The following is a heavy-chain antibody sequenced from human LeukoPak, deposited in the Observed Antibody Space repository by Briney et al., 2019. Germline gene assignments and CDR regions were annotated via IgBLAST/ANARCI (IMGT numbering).Heavy chain of an antibody. J-gene: IGHJ4*02. CDR2: IYYSGRT. CDR3: ARQTGSGLFTLP. D-gene: IGHD3/OR15-3a*01. Sequence: SETLSLTCSVSGGSISSYYWSWIRQPPGKGLEWIGYIYYSGRTNYNPSLKSRVTISVDTSKNQFSLTLSSVTAADTAVYYCARQTGSGLFTLPGGQGTLVTVSS. V-gene: IGHV4-59*01. CDR1: GGSISSYY.